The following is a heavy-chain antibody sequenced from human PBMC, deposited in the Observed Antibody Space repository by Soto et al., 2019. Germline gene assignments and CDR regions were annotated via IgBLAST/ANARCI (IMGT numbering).Heavy chain of an antibody. CDR2: INHSGST. J-gene: IGHJ6*02. Sequence: TSETLSLTCAVYGGSFSGYYWSWIRQPPGKGLEWIGEINHSGSTNYNPSLKSRVTISVDTSKNQFSLKLSSVTAADTAVYYCARGLRLVRGVRAHYGMDVWGQGATVTVSS. D-gene: IGHD3-10*01. CDR3: ARGLRLVRGVRAHYGMDV. V-gene: IGHV4-34*01. CDR1: GGSFSGYY.